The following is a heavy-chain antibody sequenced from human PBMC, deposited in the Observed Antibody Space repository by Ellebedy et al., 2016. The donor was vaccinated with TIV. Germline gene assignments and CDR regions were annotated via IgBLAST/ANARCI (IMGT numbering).Heavy chain of an antibody. CDR3: ARYYGDSRAENFDC. J-gene: IGHJ4*02. CDR1: GVSISSRAYY. Sequence: SETLSLTCTVSGVSISSRAYYWGWIRRPPGKGLEWLGNIYYSGLTYFNPSLQSRVTISVDTSKNQFSLKLSSVTAADTAVYYCARYYGDSRAENFDCWGQGTLVTVSS. V-gene: IGHV4-39*01. D-gene: IGHD4-17*01. CDR2: IYYSGLT.